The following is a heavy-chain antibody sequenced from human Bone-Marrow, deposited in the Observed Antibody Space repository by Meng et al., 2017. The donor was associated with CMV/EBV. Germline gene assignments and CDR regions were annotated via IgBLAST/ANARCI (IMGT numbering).Heavy chain of an antibody. Sequence: SCAVSGFTFSSFGIHWVRQAPGKGLEWVAFIRHDGSNEYYADSVKGRFTISRDNSKNTLFLQMHSLRSEDTAVYYCAKDSSNWAFDYWGQGTLVTVSS. D-gene: IGHD2-2*01. CDR1: GFTFSSFG. CDR3: AKDSSNWAFDY. J-gene: IGHJ4*02. CDR2: IRHDGSNE. V-gene: IGHV3-30*02.